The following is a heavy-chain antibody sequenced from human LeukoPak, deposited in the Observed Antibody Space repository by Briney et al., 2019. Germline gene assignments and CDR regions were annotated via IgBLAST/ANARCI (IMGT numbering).Heavy chain of an antibody. CDR3: AKSSGGRRDYGDYES. V-gene: IGHV3-9*01. J-gene: IGHJ5*02. Sequence: PGGSLRLSCAASGFTFDDYAMHWVRQSPGKGLEWVSGISWNSGNIGYADSVKGRFTISRDNAKNSLYLQMNSLRAEDTALYYCAKSSGGRRDYGDYESWGQGTLVTVSS. D-gene: IGHD4-17*01. CDR2: ISWNSGNI. CDR1: GFTFDDYA.